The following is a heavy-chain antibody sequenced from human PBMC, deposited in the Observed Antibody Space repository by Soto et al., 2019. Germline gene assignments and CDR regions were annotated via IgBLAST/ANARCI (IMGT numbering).Heavy chain of an antibody. CDR3: ARGRDYLGGDFDY. V-gene: IGHV3-30-3*01. CDR2: ISYDGSNK. CDR1: GFTFSNYG. J-gene: IGHJ4*02. Sequence: VQLVESGGGLVQPGESLTLSCAASGFTFSNYGMHWVRQAPGKGLKWVAVISYDGSNKYYADSVKGRFTISRDNSKNTLYLQMNSLRAEDTAVYYCARGRDYLGGDFDYWGQGTLVTVSS. D-gene: IGHD3-16*01.